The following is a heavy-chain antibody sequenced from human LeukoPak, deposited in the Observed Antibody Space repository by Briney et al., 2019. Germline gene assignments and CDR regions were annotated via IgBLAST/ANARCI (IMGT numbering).Heavy chain of an antibody. Sequence: ETLSLTCTVSGYSISSGYYWGWIRQPPGKGLEWVSSISSSSSYIYYADSVKGRFTISRDNAENSLYLQMNSLKAEDTAVYYCARDAGDSSWYYYYYMDVWGKGTTVTVSS. D-gene: IGHD6-13*01. V-gene: IGHV3-21*01. CDR1: GYSISSGYY. J-gene: IGHJ6*03. CDR2: ISSSSSYI. CDR3: ARDAGDSSWYYYYYMDV.